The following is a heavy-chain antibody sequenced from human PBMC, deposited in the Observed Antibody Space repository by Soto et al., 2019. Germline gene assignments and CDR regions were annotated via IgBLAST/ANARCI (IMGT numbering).Heavy chain of an antibody. CDR1: TISINVHG. Sequence: PGGSLRLSCTSSTISINVHGIQWVRQAPAKGLEWVAFISNDGRVQYYADSVKGRFTISRDYSKSTVDLQMNSLRNEETAVYYCARDIWSGGYKWFDSWGPGTLVTVSS. CDR3: ARDIWSGGYKWFDS. CDR2: ISNDGRVQ. D-gene: IGHD3-3*01. J-gene: IGHJ5*01. V-gene: IGHV3-30*03.